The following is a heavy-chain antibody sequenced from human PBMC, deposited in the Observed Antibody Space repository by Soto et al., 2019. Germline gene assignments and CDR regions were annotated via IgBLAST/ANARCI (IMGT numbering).Heavy chain of an antibody. CDR3: ARDLSGGNYYYHGLDV. CDR1: GFTFSDYD. Sequence: EVQLVESGGGLVKPGGSLRLSCAASGFTFSDYDMTWVRQAPGKGLEWVSSITSNSIYKYSADSLKGRFTISRDNAKNTRFLQINSLRAEDTAVDYCARDLSGGNYYYHGLDVWGQGTTVTVSS. D-gene: IGHD1-26*01. J-gene: IGHJ6*02. V-gene: IGHV3-21*01. CDR2: ITSNSIYK.